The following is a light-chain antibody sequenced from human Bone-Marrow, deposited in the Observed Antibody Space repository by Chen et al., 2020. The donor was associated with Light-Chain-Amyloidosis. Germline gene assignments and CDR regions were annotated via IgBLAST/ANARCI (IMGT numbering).Light chain of an antibody. CDR2: DVD. CDR3: GSFTTTNSIV. Sequence: QSALTQPAFLSGSPGQSITISCTGTTNDVGRYKYVPWYQQHPGKAPKLLIHDVDSRPSGISDRFSGSQSGNTASLTISGLQADDEADYYCGSFTTTNSIVFGGGTKLTVL. J-gene: IGLJ2*01. CDR1: TNDVGRYKY. V-gene: IGLV2-14*03.